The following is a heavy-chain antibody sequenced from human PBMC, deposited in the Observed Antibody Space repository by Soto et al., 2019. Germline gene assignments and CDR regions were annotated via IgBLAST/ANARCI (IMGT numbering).Heavy chain of an antibody. D-gene: IGHD3-22*01. Sequence: SVSNAWMNWVRQAPGKGLEWVGRIKSKTDGGTTDYAATVKGRFTISRDDSKNTLYLQMNSLKTEDTAVYYCTPNEDDSSGYYYWGQGTLVTVSS. V-gene: IGHV3-15*07. CDR1: SVSNAW. CDR2: IKSKTDGGTT. CDR3: TPNEDDSSGYYY. J-gene: IGHJ4*02.